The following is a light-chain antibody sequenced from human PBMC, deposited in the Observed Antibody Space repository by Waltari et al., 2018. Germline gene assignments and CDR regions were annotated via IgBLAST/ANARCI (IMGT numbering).Light chain of an antibody. J-gene: IGLJ1*01. CDR1: SSDVGNYDL. CDR2: EVI. Sequence: QSALTQPASVSGTPGQSITISCTGTSSDVGNYDLVSWYQQHPGQAPKLLVCEVIKRPSGVSSRFSDSQSGYTASLTITVLQAEDEADYYCCSYAGLGTYVFGSGTKVTVL. CDR3: CSYAGLGTYV. V-gene: IGLV2-23*02.